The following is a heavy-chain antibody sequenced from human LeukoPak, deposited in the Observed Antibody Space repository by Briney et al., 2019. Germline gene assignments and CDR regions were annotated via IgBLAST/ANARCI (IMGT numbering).Heavy chain of an antibody. CDR1: EFSLRSYS. CDR2: FSGETNAT. Sequence: GGSLRLSCAASEFSLRSYSVNWVRQAPGKGLEWVSFFSGETNATYYADSVKGRFTVAGDNAQNSLYLHMNNLRAEDTAVYYCARRSSTYYFDSWGQGTLVTVSS. V-gene: IGHV3-21*06. J-gene: IGHJ4*02. D-gene: IGHD3-10*01. CDR3: ARRSSTYYFDS.